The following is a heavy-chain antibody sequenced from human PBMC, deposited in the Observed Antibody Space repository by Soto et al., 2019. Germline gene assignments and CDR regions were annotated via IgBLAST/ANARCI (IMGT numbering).Heavy chain of an antibody. D-gene: IGHD2-21*02. Sequence: ASVKVSCKASGGTFSSYAISWVRQAPGQGLEWMGGIIPIFGTANYAQKFQGRVTITADESTSTVYMELSSLRSEDTAVYYCATVREVVTAIVRGYYGMDVWGQGTTVTVSS. CDR3: ATVREVVTAIVRGYYGMDV. CDR1: GGTFSSYA. CDR2: IIPIFGTA. J-gene: IGHJ6*02. V-gene: IGHV1-69*13.